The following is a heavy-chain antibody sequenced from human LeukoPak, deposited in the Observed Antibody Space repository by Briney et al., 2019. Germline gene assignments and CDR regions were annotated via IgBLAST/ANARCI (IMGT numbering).Heavy chain of an antibody. D-gene: IGHD3-3*01. Sequence: GGSLRLSCAASGFTFSSYAMHWVRQAPGKGLEWVAVISYDGSNKYYADSVKGRFTISRDNSKNTLYLQMNSLRAEDTAVYYCAREYYDFWSGYYTYYYYDMDVWGQGTTVTVSS. CDR2: ISYDGSNK. J-gene: IGHJ6*02. CDR3: AREYYDFWSGYYTYYYYDMDV. CDR1: GFTFSSYA. V-gene: IGHV3-30-3*01.